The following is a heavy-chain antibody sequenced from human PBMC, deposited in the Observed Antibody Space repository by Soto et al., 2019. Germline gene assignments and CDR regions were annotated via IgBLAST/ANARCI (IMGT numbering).Heavy chain of an antibody. CDR1: ELTCISYA. V-gene: IGHV3-23*01. CDR3: AKAKGSLGSGCYWIFDY. J-gene: IGHJ4*02. D-gene: IGHD3-10*02. CDR2: ISGSGAST. Sequence: GGFLRLSCTAAELTCISYAMICVRQDPGKGLEWVSAISGSGASTFYADSLKGRFTISRDNSKNTLYLEMNSLRAEDTAVYYCAKAKGSLGSGCYWIFDYWGQGALVTVSS.